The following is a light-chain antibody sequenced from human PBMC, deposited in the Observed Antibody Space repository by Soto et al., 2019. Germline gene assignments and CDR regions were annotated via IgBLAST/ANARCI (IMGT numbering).Light chain of an antibody. V-gene: IGLV2-14*01. CDR3: SAYTARSNLV. Sequence: QSALTQPASVSGSAGQSITISCSGTMRDVGAYNLVSWYQQHPGTSPKLIIYEVRNRPSGISSRFPGSRSGNTASLTISGLQPEDEGDYYCSAYTARSNLVFGGGTKLTVL. CDR1: MRDVGAYNL. CDR2: EVR. J-gene: IGLJ3*02.